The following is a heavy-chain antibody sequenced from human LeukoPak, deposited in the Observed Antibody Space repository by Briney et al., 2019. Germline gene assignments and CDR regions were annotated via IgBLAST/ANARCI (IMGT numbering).Heavy chain of an antibody. J-gene: IGHJ5*02. Sequence: SQTLSLTCAVSGGSLSSYASCWSWIRQPPGKGLEWIGYIYHSGSTYYNPSLKSRVTISLDSSRNQFSLKLSSVTAADTAVYYCARTYYDILTGYYFDPWGQGTLVAVSS. V-gene: IGHV4-30-2*01. CDR1: GGSLSSYASC. CDR3: ARTYYDILTGYYFDP. CDR2: IYHSGST. D-gene: IGHD3-9*01.